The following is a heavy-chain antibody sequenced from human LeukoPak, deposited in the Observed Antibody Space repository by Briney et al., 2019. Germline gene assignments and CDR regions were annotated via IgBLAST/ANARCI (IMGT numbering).Heavy chain of an antibody. Sequence: GGSLRLSCAASGFTFSSYSMNWVRQAPGKGLEWVSSISSSSSCIYYADSVKGRFTISRDNAKNSLYLQMNSLRAEDTAVYYCARARGSRVVLRYFDWLSQLDAFDIWGQGTMVTASS. CDR2: ISSSSSCI. CDR1: GFTFSSYS. J-gene: IGHJ3*02. V-gene: IGHV3-21*01. D-gene: IGHD3-9*01. CDR3: ARARGSRVVLRYFDWLSQLDAFDI.